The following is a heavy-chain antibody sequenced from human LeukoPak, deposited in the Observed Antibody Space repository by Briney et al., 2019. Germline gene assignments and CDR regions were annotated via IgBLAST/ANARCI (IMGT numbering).Heavy chain of an antibody. CDR3: ARVKAVAGSASTFDI. Sequence: SVKVSCKVSGYTLTELSMHWVRQAPGQGLEWMGRIIPILGIANYAQKFQGRVTITADKSTSTAYMELSSLRSEDTAVYYCARVKAVAGSASTFDIWGQGTMVTVSS. J-gene: IGHJ3*02. CDR1: GYTLTELS. CDR2: IIPILGIA. V-gene: IGHV1-69*04. D-gene: IGHD6-19*01.